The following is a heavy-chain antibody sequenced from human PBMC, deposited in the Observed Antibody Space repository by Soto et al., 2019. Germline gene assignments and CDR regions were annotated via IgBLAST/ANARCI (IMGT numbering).Heavy chain of an antibody. V-gene: IGHV1-69*01. CDR2: IVPMHGTA. D-gene: IGHD3-10*01. J-gene: IGHJ5*02. CDR1: GGTFSSYA. CDR3: AREFQSVGFGSYLFDP. Sequence: VLLVQSGSEVKKPGSSMKVSCKASGGTFSSYAISWVRQAPGQGLEWMGGIVPMHGTAKYAQKFQGRVTITANESTSTAYMELSSLRFDDTAVYYCAREFQSVGFGSYLFDPWGQGTLVTVSS.